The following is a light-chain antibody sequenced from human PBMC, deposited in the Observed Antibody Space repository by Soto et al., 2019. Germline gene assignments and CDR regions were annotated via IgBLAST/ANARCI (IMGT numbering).Light chain of an antibody. CDR1: SSDVGGYNY. Sequence: QSVLTQPASVSGSPGQSITISCTGTSSDVGGYNYVSWYQQHPGKAPELMIYDVSNRPSGVSNRFSGSKSGNTASLTISGLQAEDEADIYCSSYTSSSTLLYVFGTGTKVTVL. CDR2: DVS. J-gene: IGLJ1*01. CDR3: SSYTSSSTLLYV. V-gene: IGLV2-14*01.